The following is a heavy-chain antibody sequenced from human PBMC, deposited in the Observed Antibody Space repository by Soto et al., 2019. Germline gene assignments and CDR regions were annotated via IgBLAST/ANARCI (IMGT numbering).Heavy chain of an antibody. Sequence: QVQLVESGGGVVQPGRSLRLSCAASGFTFSSYGMHWVRQAPGKGLEWVAVIWYDGSNKYYADSVKGRFTISRDNSKNPLYLQMNSLRAEDTAGYYCARGRGAATKYGMDVWGQGTTVTVSS. CDR3: ARGRGAATKYGMDV. J-gene: IGHJ6*02. D-gene: IGHD3-10*01. CDR1: GFTFSSYG. V-gene: IGHV3-33*01. CDR2: IWYDGSNK.